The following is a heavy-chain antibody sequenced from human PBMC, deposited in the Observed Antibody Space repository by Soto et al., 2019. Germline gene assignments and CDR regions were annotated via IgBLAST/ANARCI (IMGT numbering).Heavy chain of an antibody. CDR2: ISAHNGNT. CDR3: ARGRDGDY. CDR1: GYAFTTYG. V-gene: IGHV1-18*01. D-gene: IGHD6-6*01. Sequence: QVHLVQSGAEVKKPGASVKISCKGSGYAFTTYGITWVRQAPGQGLEWMGWISAHNGNTNYAQKLQGRVTVTRDTSTSTAYMELRSLRSDDTAVYYCARGRDGDYWGQGALVTVSS. J-gene: IGHJ4*02.